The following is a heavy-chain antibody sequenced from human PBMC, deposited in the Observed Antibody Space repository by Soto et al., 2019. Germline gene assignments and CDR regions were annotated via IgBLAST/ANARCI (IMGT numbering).Heavy chain of an antibody. Sequence: GGSLRLSCAASGFTFRNYGMNWVRQAPGKGLEWVSYIGIGSSTKYYADSVKGRFTISRDNAKNSLYLQMNSLRAEDTALYYCARLGKYTSGWYYYGMDVWGQGTTVTVSS. D-gene: IGHD6-19*01. CDR1: GFTFRNYG. CDR3: ARLGKYTSGWYYYGMDV. V-gene: IGHV3-48*01. CDR2: IGIGSSTK. J-gene: IGHJ6*02.